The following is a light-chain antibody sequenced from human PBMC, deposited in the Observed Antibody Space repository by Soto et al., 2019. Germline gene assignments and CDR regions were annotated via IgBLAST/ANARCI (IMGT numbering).Light chain of an antibody. CDR1: QSESNNY. CDR3: QQYGSSGT. J-gene: IGKJ4*02. Sequence: ENTLLQSKGTKSLTTGERVTLSCRASQSESNNYLAWYQQKPGQAPRLLIYGASNRATGIPDRFSGSGSGTDFTLAISRLEPEDFAVYYCQQYGSSGTFAEGTKVDIK. V-gene: IGKV3-20*01. CDR2: GAS.